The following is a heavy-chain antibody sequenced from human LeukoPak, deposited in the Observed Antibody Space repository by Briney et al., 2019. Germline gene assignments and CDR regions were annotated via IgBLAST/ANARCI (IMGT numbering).Heavy chain of an antibody. CDR1: GGSISSYY. CDR3: ARVARWFGELINAFDI. J-gene: IGHJ3*02. Sequence: KPSETLSFTCTVSGGSISSYYWSWIRQPPGKGLEWIGYIYYSGSTNYNPSLKSRVTISVDTSKNQFSLKLSSVTAADTAVYYCARVARWFGELINAFDIWGQGTLVTVSS. D-gene: IGHD3-10*01. CDR2: IYYSGST. V-gene: IGHV4-59*01.